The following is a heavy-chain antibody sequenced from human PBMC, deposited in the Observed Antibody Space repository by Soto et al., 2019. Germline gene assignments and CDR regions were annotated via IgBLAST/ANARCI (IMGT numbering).Heavy chain of an antibody. Sequence: SVKVSCKASGGTFSSYAISWVRQAPGQGLEWMGGIIPIFGTANYAQKFQGRVTITADESTSTAYMELSSLRSEDTAVYYCARAVTMVRGVTLDYFDYWGQGTLVTVSS. J-gene: IGHJ4*02. CDR3: ARAVTMVRGVTLDYFDY. D-gene: IGHD3-10*01. CDR1: GGTFSSYA. CDR2: IIPIFGTA. V-gene: IGHV1-69*13.